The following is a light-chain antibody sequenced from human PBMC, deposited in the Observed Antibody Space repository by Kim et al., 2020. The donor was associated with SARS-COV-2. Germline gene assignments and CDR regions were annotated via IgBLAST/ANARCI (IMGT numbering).Light chain of an antibody. CDR2: DAS. V-gene: IGKV3-11*01. J-gene: IGKJ5*01. CDR1: QSVSSY. Sequence: EIVLTQSPATLSSSPGERATLSCRASQSVSSYLAWYQQKPGQAPRLLIYDASNRATDIPARFSGSGSGTDFTLTISSLEPEDFAVYYWQHRSIWPPIIFGRGTRLEIK. CDR3: QHRSIWPPII.